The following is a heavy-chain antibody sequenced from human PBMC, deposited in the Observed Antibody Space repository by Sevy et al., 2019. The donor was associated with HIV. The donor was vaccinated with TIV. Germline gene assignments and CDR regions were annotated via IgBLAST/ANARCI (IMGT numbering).Heavy chain of an antibody. CDR1: GGSITSLY. CDR2: IYYNGHI. Sequence: SETLSLTCTVSGGSITSLYWNWIRQPPGKGLEWIANIYYNGHINYNPSLKRRVTLSLDTSKNRFSLGLSSVTAADTAMYYCAGENAWGRGYSWGQGTLVTVSS. CDR3: AGENAWGRGYS. D-gene: IGHD1-26*01. V-gene: IGHV4-59*08. J-gene: IGHJ4*02.